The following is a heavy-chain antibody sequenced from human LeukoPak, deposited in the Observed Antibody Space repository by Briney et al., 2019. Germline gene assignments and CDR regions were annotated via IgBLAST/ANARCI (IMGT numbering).Heavy chain of an antibody. CDR2: TYYRSKWYN. D-gene: IGHD1-26*01. CDR1: GDSVSSNSAA. J-gene: IGHJ6*02. CDR3: ARDPGLLGTYYYYGMDV. Sequence: SQTLSLTCAISGDSVSSNSAAWSWIRQSPSRGLEWLGRTYYRSKWYNDYAVSVKSRITINPDTSKNQFSLQLNSVTPEDTAVYYCARDPGLLGTYYYYGMDVWGQGTTVTVSS. V-gene: IGHV6-1*01.